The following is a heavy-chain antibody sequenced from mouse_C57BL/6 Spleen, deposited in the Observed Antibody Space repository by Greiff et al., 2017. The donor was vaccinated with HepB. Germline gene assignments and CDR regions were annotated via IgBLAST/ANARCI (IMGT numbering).Heavy chain of an antibody. CDR3: ARSDGSSYGYFDY. Sequence: EVMLVESGAELVKPGASVKLSCTASGFNIKDYYMHWVKQRTEQGLEWIGRIDPEDGETKYAPKFQGKATITADTSSNTAYLQLSSLTSEDTAVYYCARSDGSSYGYFDYWGQGTTLTVSS. D-gene: IGHD1-1*01. CDR1: GFNIKDYY. V-gene: IGHV14-2*01. CDR2: IDPEDGET. J-gene: IGHJ2*01.